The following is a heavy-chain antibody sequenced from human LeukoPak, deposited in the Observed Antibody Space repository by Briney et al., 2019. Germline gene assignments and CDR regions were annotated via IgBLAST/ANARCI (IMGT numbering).Heavy chain of an antibody. CDR3: ARHYYYYGMDV. CDR2: INSDGSST. J-gene: IGHJ6*02. Sequence: GGSLRLSCAASGSTFSSYWMHWVRQAPGKGLVWVSRINSDGSSTSYADSVKGRFTISRDNAKNTLYLQMNSLRAEDTAVYYCARHYYYYGMDVWGQGTTVTVSS. V-gene: IGHV3-74*01. CDR1: GSTFSSYW.